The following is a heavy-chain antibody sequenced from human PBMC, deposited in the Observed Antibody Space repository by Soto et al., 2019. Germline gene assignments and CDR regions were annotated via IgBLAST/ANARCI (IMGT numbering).Heavy chain of an antibody. V-gene: IGHV3-21*04. CDR2: ISSSSSYI. J-gene: IGHJ6*03. D-gene: IGHD2-15*01. Sequence: GGSLRLSCAASGFTFSNAWINWVRQAPGKGLEWVSSISSSSSYIYYADSVKGRFTISRDNAKNSLYLQMNSLRAEDTAVYYCARVPPRVAATGYYYYYYMDVWGKGTTVTAP. CDR3: ARVPPRVAATGYYYYYYMDV. CDR1: GFTFSNAW.